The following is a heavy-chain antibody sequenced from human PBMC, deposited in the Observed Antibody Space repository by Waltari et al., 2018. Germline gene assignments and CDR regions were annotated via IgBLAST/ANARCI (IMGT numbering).Heavy chain of an antibody. D-gene: IGHD6-19*01. CDR1: GYSISSGYY. Sequence: QVQLQESGPGLVKPSETLSLTCAVSGYSISSGYYWGWIRQPPGKGLEWIGSIYHSGSTYYNPSLKSRVTISVDTSKNQFSLKLISVTAADTAVYYCARHRGSGWLDAFDIWGQGTMVTVSS. CDR2: IYHSGST. J-gene: IGHJ3*02. V-gene: IGHV4-38-2*01. CDR3: ARHRGSGWLDAFDI.